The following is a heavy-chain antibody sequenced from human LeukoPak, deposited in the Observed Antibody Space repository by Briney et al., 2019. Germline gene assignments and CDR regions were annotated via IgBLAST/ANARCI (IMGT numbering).Heavy chain of an antibody. CDR1: GGTFSSYA. D-gene: IGHD5-12*01. J-gene: IGHJ4*02. CDR3: ARGGGYVLASFDY. Sequence: SVKVSCKASGGTFSSYAISWVRQAPGQGLEWMGGIIPIFGTANYAQKFQGRVAITADESTSTAYMELSSLRSEDTAVYYCARGGGYVLASFDYWGQGTLVTVSS. CDR2: IIPIFGTA. V-gene: IGHV1-69*13.